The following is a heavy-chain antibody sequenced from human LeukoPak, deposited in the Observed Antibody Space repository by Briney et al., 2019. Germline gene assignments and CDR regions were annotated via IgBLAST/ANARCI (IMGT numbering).Heavy chain of an antibody. CDR1: GFTFSSHA. CDR3: ARDNLAAAGDDNFDI. J-gene: IGHJ3*02. Sequence: GGSLRLSCAASGFTFSSHAMNWVRQAPGKGLEWVSYISISSSSVYYADSVKGRFTISRDNAKNSLYLQMNSLRAEDAAIYYCARDNLAAAGDDNFDIWGQGTMVTVSS. V-gene: IGHV3-48*04. CDR2: ISISSSSV. D-gene: IGHD6-13*01.